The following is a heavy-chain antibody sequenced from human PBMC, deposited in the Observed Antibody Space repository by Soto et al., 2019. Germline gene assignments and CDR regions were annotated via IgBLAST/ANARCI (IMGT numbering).Heavy chain of an antibody. V-gene: IGHV1-18*01. D-gene: IGHD5-12*01. CDR1: GYPFTSYG. CDR2: ISAYNGNR. J-gene: IGHJ3*02. Sequence: ASVKVSCKASGYPFTSYGISWVRQAPGQGLERVAWISAYNGNRDTAQKFQGRVTMTLDTSTDTAHMELGDLTSADTAVYYCARGRIVASIHDAFEIWGQGTKVTVSS. CDR3: ARGRIVASIHDAFEI.